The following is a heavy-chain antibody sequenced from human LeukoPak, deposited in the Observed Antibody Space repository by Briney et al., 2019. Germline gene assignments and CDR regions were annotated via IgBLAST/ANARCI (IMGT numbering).Heavy chain of an antibody. J-gene: IGHJ4*02. Sequence: VGSLRLSCAASGFTLSSYGMHWVRQAPGKGLEWVAVIWYDGSNKYYADSVKGRFTISRDNSKNTLYLQMNSLRAEDTAVYYCAKEDIVVVPAGLDYWGQGTLVTVSS. V-gene: IGHV3-33*06. CDR2: IWYDGSNK. D-gene: IGHD2-2*01. CDR1: GFTLSSYG. CDR3: AKEDIVVVPAGLDY.